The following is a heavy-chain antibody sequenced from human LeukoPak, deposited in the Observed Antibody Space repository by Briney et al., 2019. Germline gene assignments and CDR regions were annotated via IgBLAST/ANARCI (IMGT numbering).Heavy chain of an antibody. Sequence: VKPSETLSLTCTVSGGSISNYFWSWIRQPAGKGLEWIGRIYSNGNTNYYPSLKSRLTMSIDTSKNQFSLKLSSVTAADTAVYYCARVSAPDGRRPFDYWGQGTLVTVSS. J-gene: IGHJ4*02. CDR3: ARVSAPDGRRPFDY. CDR1: GGSISNYF. CDR2: IYSNGNT. D-gene: IGHD2-15*01. V-gene: IGHV4-4*07.